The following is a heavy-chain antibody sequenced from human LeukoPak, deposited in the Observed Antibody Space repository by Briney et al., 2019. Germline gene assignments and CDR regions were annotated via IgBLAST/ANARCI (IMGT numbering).Heavy chain of an antibody. CDR2: IYYSGTT. Sequence: SETVSLTCIASGGSISSSSHNWGWIRQPPGKGLEWIGSIYYSGTTYYNPSLKSRLTVSVDTSKNQFSLKLSSVTAVDTAVYYCARHDRIIASPLVWGQGILVTVSS. CDR3: ARHDRIIASPLV. V-gene: IGHV4-39*01. CDR1: GGSISSSSHN. D-gene: IGHD6-13*01. J-gene: IGHJ4*02.